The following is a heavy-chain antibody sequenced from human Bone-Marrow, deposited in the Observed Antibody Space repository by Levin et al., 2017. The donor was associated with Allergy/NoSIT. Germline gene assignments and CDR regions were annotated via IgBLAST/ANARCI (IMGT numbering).Heavy chain of an antibody. CDR1: GFTFSDYY. Sequence: TGGSLRLSCAASGFTFSDYYMSWIRQAPGKGLEWVSYISSSSSYTNYADSVKGRFTISRDNAKNSLYLQMNSLRAEDTAVYYCAREERYYYGSGNQGNWFDPWGQGTLVTVSS. J-gene: IGHJ5*02. CDR3: AREERYYYGSGNQGNWFDP. V-gene: IGHV3-11*05. CDR2: ISSSSSYT. D-gene: IGHD3-10*01.